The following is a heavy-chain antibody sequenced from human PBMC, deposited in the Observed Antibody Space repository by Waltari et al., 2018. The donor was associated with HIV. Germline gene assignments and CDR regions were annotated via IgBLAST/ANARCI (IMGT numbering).Heavy chain of an antibody. CDR2: IDSSISYR. Sequence: EVQLVESGGGLVKPGGSLRFSCAASGFTFRVYSMTWDRQAPGKGLQWVSTIDSSISYRDDADSVSGRFTISRDNAKHSLFLQIDSLRAEDTAFYYCARFDGGNSEVYHWGQGTLVTGSS. D-gene: IGHD2-21*02. CDR3: ARFDGGNSEVYH. CDR1: GFTFRVYS. V-gene: IGHV3-21*02. J-gene: IGHJ4*02.